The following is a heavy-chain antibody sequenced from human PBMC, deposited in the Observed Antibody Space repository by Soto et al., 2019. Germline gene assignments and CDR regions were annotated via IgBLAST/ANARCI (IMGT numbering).Heavy chain of an antibody. CDR3: AKIRRIPRGFGESDY. V-gene: IGHV3-23*01. Sequence: EVQLLESGGGLVQPGGSLRLSCAASGFTFSSYAMSWVRQAPGKGLEWVSAISGSGGSTYYADSVKGRFTISRDNSKTTLYLQMNSLRAEDTAVYYCAKIRRIPRGFGESDYWGQGTLVTVSS. D-gene: IGHD3-10*01. CDR2: ISGSGGST. J-gene: IGHJ4*02. CDR1: GFTFSSYA.